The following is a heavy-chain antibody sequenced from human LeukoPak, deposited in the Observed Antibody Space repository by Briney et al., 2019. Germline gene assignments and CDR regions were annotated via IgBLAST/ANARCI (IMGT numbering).Heavy chain of an antibody. CDR1: GFTFSSYA. V-gene: IGHV3-64D*06. CDR2: ISSNGGST. Sequence: PGGSLRLSCSASGFTFSSYAMHWVRQAPGKGLEYVSAISSNGGSTYYADSVKGRFTISRDNSKNTLYLQMSSLRAEDTAVYYCARDKIVGATSLDYWGQGTLVTVSS. D-gene: IGHD1-26*01. J-gene: IGHJ4*02. CDR3: ARDKIVGATSLDY.